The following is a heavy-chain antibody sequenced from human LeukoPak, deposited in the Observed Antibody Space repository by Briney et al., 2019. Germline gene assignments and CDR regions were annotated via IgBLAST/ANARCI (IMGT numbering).Heavy chain of an antibody. CDR3: ARYDWGFDW. CDR2: INHSGST. V-gene: IGHV4-34*01. J-gene: IGHJ4*02. CDR1: GGSFSGYY. Sequence: SETLSLTCAVYGGSFSGYYWSWIRQPPGKGLEWIGEINHSGSTNYNPSLKSRVTISVDTSKNQFSLKLSSVTAADTAVYYCARYDWGFDWWGQGTLVTVSS. D-gene: IGHD3-16*01.